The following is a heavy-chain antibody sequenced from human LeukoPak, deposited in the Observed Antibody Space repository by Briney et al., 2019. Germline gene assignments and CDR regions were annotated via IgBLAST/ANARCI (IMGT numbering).Heavy chain of an antibody. CDR2: ISYDGSKK. D-gene: IGHD6-13*01. V-gene: IGHV3-30-3*01. CDR3: ARTSGYSSSWSADH. J-gene: IGHJ4*02. Sequence: GRSLRLSCAASGFTFSSYAMHWVRQAPGKGLEWVAVISYDGSKKYHADSVKGRFTISRDNSKNTLYLQMNSLRAEDTALYYCARTSGYSSSWSADHWGKGTLVTVSS. CDR1: GFTFSSYA.